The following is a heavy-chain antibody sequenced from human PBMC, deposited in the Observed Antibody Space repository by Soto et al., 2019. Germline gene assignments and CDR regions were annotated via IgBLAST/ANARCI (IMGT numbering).Heavy chain of an antibody. CDR1: WDSVSSNSAA. V-gene: IGHV6-1*01. CDR3: ARDRLYGLFWISDY. D-gene: IGHD2-2*03. CDR2: TYYRSKWYN. Sequence: SQTLSLTCASSWDSVSSNSAACNWIRQSPSRGLEWLGRTYYRSKWYNDYAVSVKSRITINPDTSKNQFSLQLNSVTPEDTAVYYCARDRLYGLFWISDYWGQGTLVTVSS. J-gene: IGHJ4*02.